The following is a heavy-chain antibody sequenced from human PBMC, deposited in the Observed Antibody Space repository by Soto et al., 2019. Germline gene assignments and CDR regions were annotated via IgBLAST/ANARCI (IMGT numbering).Heavy chain of an antibody. V-gene: IGHV1-18*01. Sequence: ASVKVSCKASGYIFTSYGISWVRQAPGQGLEWMGWISAYNGNTNYAQKLQGRVTMTTDTSTSTAYMELRSLRSDDTAVYHCARDRGDYESPPHFDYWGQGTLVTVSS. CDR1: GYIFTSYG. CDR2: ISAYNGNT. CDR3: ARDRGDYESPPHFDY. J-gene: IGHJ4*02. D-gene: IGHD2-21*02.